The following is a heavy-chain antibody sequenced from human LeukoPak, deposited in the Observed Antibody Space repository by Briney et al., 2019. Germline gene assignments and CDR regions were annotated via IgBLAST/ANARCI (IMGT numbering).Heavy chain of an antibody. J-gene: IGHJ5*02. CDR2: IYYSGST. CDR1: GGSISSYY. V-gene: IGHV4-59*01. Sequence: SETLSLTCTVSGGSISSYYWSWIRQPPGKGLEWIGYIYYSGSTNYNPSLKSRVTISVDTSKNQFSLKLSSVTAADTAVYYCARGVLWFGDPRSWFDPWGQGTLVTVSS. CDR3: ARGVLWFGDPRSWFDP. D-gene: IGHD3-10*01.